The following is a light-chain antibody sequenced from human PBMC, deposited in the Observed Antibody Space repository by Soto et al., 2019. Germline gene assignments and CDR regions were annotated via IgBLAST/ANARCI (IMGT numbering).Light chain of an antibody. V-gene: IGLV3-21*02. CDR3: QVWDSSGDHYV. CDR1: NIGSKG. J-gene: IGLJ1*01. Sequence: SYELTQPPAVSVALGQTARITCGGNNIGSKGVHWYQQKPDQAPVLVVYDDSDRPSGIPERFSGSNSGNTATLTISRVEAGDEADYYCQVWDSSGDHYVFGAGTQLTVL. CDR2: DDS.